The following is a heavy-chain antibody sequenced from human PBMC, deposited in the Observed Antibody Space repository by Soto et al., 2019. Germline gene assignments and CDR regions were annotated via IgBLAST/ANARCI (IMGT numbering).Heavy chain of an antibody. CDR2: LTPGGETT. CDR3: VKDSPVSGKYQDLDY. V-gene: IGHV3-23*01. D-gene: IGHD1-26*01. CDR1: GYNLKGAA. J-gene: IGHJ4*02. Sequence: PVGSLRLSCAASGYNLKGAAITWARKAPGKGLEWISALTPGGETTYYINSVKGRFTISRDNAKDTLFLQMNSLTDADTAIYYCVKDSPVSGKYQDLDYWGQGTLVTVSS.